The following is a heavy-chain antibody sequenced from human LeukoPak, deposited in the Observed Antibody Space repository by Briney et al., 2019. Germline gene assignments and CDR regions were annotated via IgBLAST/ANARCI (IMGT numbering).Heavy chain of an antibody. Sequence: PGGSLRLSCAASVFTFSSHAMSGVRQAPRKGLEWVSAFSGSGGSTYYADSVRGRFTISRDNSKNTLYLQMNSLRAEDTAVYYCAKVKVSIAVASYWYFDLWGSGTLDTVFS. J-gene: IGHJ2*01. D-gene: IGHD6-19*01. CDR1: VFTFSSHA. CDR3: AKVKVSIAVASYWYFDL. V-gene: IGHV3-23*01. CDR2: FSGSGGST.